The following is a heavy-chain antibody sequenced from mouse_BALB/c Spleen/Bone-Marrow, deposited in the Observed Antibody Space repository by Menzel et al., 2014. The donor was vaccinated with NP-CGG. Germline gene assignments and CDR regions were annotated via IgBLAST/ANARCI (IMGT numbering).Heavy chain of an antibody. CDR3: ARGDHDYAMDY. V-gene: IGHV2-9*02. CDR1: GFSLPRFG. J-gene: IGHJ4*01. CDR2: IWAGGTT. Sequence: VKLQESGPGLVAPSQSLSITCTVSGFSLPRFGVHWVRQPPGKGLEWLGIIWAGGTTYYNSALMSRLSISKDNSKSQVFLKMNSLQTDDTAMYYCARGDHDYAMDYWGQGTSVTVSS.